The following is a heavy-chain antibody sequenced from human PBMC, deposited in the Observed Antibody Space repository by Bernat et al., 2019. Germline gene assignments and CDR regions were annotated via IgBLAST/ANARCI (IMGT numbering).Heavy chain of an antibody. J-gene: IGHJ5*02. CDR2: IYYSGST. CDR3: AGVFYGGNSDNWFDP. D-gene: IGHD4-23*01. V-gene: IGHV4-30-4*01. Sequence: QVQLQESGPGLVKPSQTLSLTCTVSGGSISSGDYYWSWIRQPPGNGLEWIGYIYYSGSTYYNPSLKSRVTITVDTYKNQFSLKLSFVTAADTAVYYWAGVFYGGNSDNWFDPWGQGTLVTVSS. CDR1: GGSISSGDYY.